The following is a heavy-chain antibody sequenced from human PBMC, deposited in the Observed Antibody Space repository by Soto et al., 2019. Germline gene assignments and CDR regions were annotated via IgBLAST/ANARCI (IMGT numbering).Heavy chain of an antibody. CDR3: AKSRGAGGHFDY. CDR1: GFTFSSYA. J-gene: IGHJ4*02. D-gene: IGHD2-15*01. CDR2: VSIGGST. Sequence: DVQLLESGGGLVQPEGSLRLSCAASGFTFSSYAMGWVRQGPGKGLEWVAVVSIGGSTHYADSVRGRFPISRDNSKNTLSLQMNSLTAEDTAVYFCAKSRGAGGHFDYWGQGALVTVSS. V-gene: IGHV3-23*01.